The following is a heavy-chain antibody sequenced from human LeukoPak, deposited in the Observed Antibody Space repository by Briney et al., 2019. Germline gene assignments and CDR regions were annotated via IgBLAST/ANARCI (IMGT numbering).Heavy chain of an antibody. CDR2: IYTSGST. J-gene: IGHJ4*02. Sequence: SETLSLTCTVSGGSISSYYWSWIRQPAGKGLEWIGRIYTSGSTNYNPSLKSRVTMSVDTSKNQFSLNLSSVTAADTAVYYCATSAANVLKFDYWGQGTLVTVSS. D-gene: IGHD4/OR15-4a*01. CDR3: ATSAANVLKFDY. V-gene: IGHV4-4*07. CDR1: GGSISSYY.